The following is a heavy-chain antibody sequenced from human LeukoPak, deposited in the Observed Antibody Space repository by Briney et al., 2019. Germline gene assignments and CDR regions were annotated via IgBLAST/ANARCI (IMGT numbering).Heavy chain of an antibody. J-gene: IGHJ4*02. CDR1: GYSFTSYW. V-gene: IGHV5-51*01. CDR2: IYPGDSDT. D-gene: IGHD2-2*02. Sequence: GESLKISCKGSGYSFTSYWIGWVRQMPGKGLEGMGIIYPGDSDTRYSPSFQGKVTISADKSISTAYLQWSSLTASATAMYYCARLLGYCSSTSCYTGGLFDYWGQGTLVTVSS. CDR3: ARLLGYCSSTSCYTGGLFDY.